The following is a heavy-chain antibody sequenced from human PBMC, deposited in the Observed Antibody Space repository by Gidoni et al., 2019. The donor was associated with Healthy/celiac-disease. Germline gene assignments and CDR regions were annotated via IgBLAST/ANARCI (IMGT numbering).Heavy chain of an antibody. CDR3: ARDPGDAFDI. V-gene: IGHV3-21*01. CDR1: GCTFSSYS. Sequence: EVQLVESGGGLVKPGGSLRLSCAASGCTFSSYSMNWVRQAPGKGLECVSSISSSSSYIYYADSVKGRFTISRDNAKNSLYLQMNSLRAEDTAVYYCARDPGDAFDIWGQGTMVTVSS. D-gene: IGHD7-27*01. CDR2: ISSSSSYI. J-gene: IGHJ3*02.